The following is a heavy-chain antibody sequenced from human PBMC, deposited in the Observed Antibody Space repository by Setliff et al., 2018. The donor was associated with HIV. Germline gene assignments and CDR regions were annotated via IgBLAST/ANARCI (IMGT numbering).Heavy chain of an antibody. D-gene: IGHD3-10*01. Sequence: ASVKVSCKASGYTFTNYGISWVRQAPGQGLEWMGWISGYNGHTNYAQKFQGRVIMTTDTSTSTAYMELRSLRSDDTAVYYCAREYFGSGSYVRSFDIWGQGTLVTVSS. CDR2: ISGYNGHT. CDR3: AREYFGSGSYVRSFDI. CDR1: GYTFTNYG. V-gene: IGHV1-18*01. J-gene: IGHJ3*02.